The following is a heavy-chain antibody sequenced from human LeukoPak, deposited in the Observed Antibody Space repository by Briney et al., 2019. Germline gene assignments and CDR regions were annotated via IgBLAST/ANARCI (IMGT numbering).Heavy chain of an antibody. CDR3: ARDGGDIVVVVAAIAPDYYYGMDV. CDR1: GYTFSTYP. Sequence: ASVKVSCKASGYTFSTYPMNWVRQAPGQGLEWMGWINTNTGNPTYAQGFTGRFVFSLDTSVSTAYLQISSLKAEDTAVYYCARDGGDIVVVVAAIAPDYYYGMDVWGQGTTVTVSS. V-gene: IGHV7-4-1*02. CDR2: INTNTGNP. D-gene: IGHD2-15*01. J-gene: IGHJ6*02.